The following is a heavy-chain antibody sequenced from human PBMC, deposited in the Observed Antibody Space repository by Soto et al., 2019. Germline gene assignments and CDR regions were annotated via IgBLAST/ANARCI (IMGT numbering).Heavy chain of an antibody. CDR1: GGSISSSGYY. V-gene: IGHV4-39*01. Sequence: TLSLTCTVSGGSISSSGYYWGWIRQPPGKGLEWIGTIYYSGSTYYNPSLKSRVTISVDTSKNQFSLKLSSVTAADTAVYYCARAHRLLWSGEFPLDYWGQGTLVTVSS. D-gene: IGHD3-10*01. J-gene: IGHJ4*02. CDR3: ARAHRLLWSGEFPLDY. CDR2: IYYSGST.